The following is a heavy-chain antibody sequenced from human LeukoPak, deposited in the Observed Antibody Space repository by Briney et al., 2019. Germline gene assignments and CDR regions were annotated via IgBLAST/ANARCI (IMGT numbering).Heavy chain of an antibody. V-gene: IGHV3-74*01. D-gene: IGHD5-12*01. J-gene: IGHJ5*02. Sequence: GWSLRVSCAASGFTFSSYWMHWVRQAPGKGLVWVSRINSDGCSTSYVDSVEGRFTISRDNAKNTLYLQMNSLRVEDTAVYYCATGYDFGFDPWGQGTLVTVSS. CDR1: GFTFSSYW. CDR3: ATGYDFGFDP. CDR2: INSDGCST.